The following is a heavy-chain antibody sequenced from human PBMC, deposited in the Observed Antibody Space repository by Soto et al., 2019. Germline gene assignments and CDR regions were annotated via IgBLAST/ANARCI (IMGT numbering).Heavy chain of an antibody. J-gene: IGHJ4*02. CDR1: DGSISSSSYY. CDR2: IYYSGST. CDR3: ARQATGIAAAGTLVGPTAINY. D-gene: IGHD6-13*01. V-gene: IGHV4-39*01. Sequence: PSETLSLTCTVSDGSISSSSYYWGWIRQPPGKGLEWIGSIYYSGSTYYNPSLKSRVTISVDTSKNQFSLKLSSVTAADTAVYYCARQATGIAAAGTLVGPTAINYWGQGTLVTVSS.